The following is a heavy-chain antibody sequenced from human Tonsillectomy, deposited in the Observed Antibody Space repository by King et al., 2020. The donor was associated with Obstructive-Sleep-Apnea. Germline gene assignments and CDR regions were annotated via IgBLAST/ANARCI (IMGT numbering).Heavy chain of an antibody. V-gene: IGHV1-46*01. Sequence: QVQLVESGAEVKKPGASVKVSCKASGYTFTSYYMHWVRQAPGQGLEWMGIINPSGGSTSYAQKFQGRVTMTRDTATSTVYMELSSLRSEDTAVYYCAREVIAVAGTGAFDIWGQGTMVTVSS. J-gene: IGHJ3*02. CDR3: AREVIAVAGTGAFDI. D-gene: IGHD6-19*01. CDR2: INPSGGST. CDR1: GYTFTSYY.